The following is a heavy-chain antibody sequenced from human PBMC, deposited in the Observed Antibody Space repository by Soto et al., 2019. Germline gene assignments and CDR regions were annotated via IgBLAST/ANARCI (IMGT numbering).Heavy chain of an antibody. Sequence: GGSVRLSCAASGFTFSSYEMNWVRQAPGKGLEWVSYISSSGSTIYYADSVKGRFTISRDNAKNSLYLQMNSLRAEDTAVYYCARGQRITIFGVVITSASNWFDPWGQGTLVTVSS. CDR3: ARGQRITIFGVVITSASNWFDP. V-gene: IGHV3-48*03. CDR2: ISSSGSTI. D-gene: IGHD3-3*01. CDR1: GFTFSSYE. J-gene: IGHJ5*02.